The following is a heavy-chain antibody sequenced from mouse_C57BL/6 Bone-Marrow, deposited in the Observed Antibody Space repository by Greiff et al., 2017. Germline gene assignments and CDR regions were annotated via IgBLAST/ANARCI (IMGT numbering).Heavy chain of an antibody. V-gene: IGHV5-6*01. D-gene: IGHD2-2*01. CDR3: SSLSTLVTSSYLDY. J-gene: IGHJ2*01. Sequence: EVKVVESGGDLVKPGGSLKLSCAASGFTFSSYGMSWVRQTPDKRLEWVATISSGSSYTYYPDSVKGRFTISRDNAKNTLYLQMSSLKSEDTAMXYCSSLSTLVTSSYLDYWGQGTTLTVSS. CDR2: ISSGSSYT. CDR1: GFTFSSYG.